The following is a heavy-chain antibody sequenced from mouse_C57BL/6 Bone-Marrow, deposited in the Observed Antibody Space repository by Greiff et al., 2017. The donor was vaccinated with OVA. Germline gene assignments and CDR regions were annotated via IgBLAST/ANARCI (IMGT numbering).Heavy chain of an antibody. CDR2: IHPGDGDT. V-gene: IGHV1-80*01. D-gene: IGHD1-2*01. CDR1: GYAFSSYW. J-gene: IGHJ2*01. CDR3: ARGYD. Sequence: VQLVESGAELVKPGASVKISCKASGYAFSSYWMNWVKQRPGKGLEWIGQIHPGDGDTNYNGKFKGKATLTTDKSSSTSYMQLNSLTSEDCAVYFCARGYDWGQGTTLTVSS.